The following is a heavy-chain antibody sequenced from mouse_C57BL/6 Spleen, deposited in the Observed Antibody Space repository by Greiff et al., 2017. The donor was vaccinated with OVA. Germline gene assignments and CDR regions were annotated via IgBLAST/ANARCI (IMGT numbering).Heavy chain of an antibody. CDR3: ARCYYDYADYFDY. D-gene: IGHD2-4*01. CDR1: GFNIKNTY. Sequence: VHVKQSVAELVRPGASVKLSCTASGFNIKNTYMHWVKQRPEQGLEWIGRIDPANGNTKYAPKFQGKATITADTSSNTAYLQLSSLTSEDTAIYYCARCYYDYADYFDYWGQGTTLTVSS. CDR2: IDPANGNT. J-gene: IGHJ2*01. V-gene: IGHV14-3*01.